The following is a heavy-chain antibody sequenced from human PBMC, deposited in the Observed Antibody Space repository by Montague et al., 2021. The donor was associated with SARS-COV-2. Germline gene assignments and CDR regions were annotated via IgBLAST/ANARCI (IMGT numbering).Heavy chain of an antibody. V-gene: IGHV4-34*01. D-gene: IGHD2-15*01. CDR3: ARGKRDLPIVVLGALTRTYFDY. Sequence: SETLSLTCAVYGGSFRNYYWSWIRQSPGKGLEWIGEVDQSGNTNYNPSLKSRVTISADISKNQFSVKLTSATAADTAIYYCARGKRDLPIVVLGALTRTYFDYWGQGTPVTVSS. J-gene: IGHJ4*01. CDR1: GGSFRNYY. CDR2: VDQSGNT.